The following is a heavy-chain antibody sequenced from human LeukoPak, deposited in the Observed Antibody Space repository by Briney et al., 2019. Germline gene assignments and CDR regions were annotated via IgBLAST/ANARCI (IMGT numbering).Heavy chain of an antibody. J-gene: IGHJ4*02. D-gene: IGHD1-26*01. CDR3: ARVAVGTTTIFYFDY. Sequence: SETLSLTCTVSGGSISSNGYYWGWIRQPPGKGLEWIGNIYYGGSTYYNPSLKSRVIISVDTSKNQFSLKLSSVTAADTAVYYCARVAVGTTTIFYFDYWGQGTLVTVSS. CDR2: IYYGGST. V-gene: IGHV4-39*07. CDR1: GGSISSNGYY.